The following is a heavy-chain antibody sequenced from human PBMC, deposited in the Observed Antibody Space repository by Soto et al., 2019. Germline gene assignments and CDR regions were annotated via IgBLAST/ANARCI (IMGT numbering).Heavy chain of an antibody. CDR1: GFTFSSYW. V-gene: IGHV3-74*01. CDR2: MDEDGGTT. D-gene: IGHD3-10*01. CDR3: ASDLSGRADV. J-gene: IGHJ6*02. Sequence: QTGGSLRLSCAASGFTFSSYWMHWVRQVPGKGLVWVSRMDEDGGTTDYADPVKGRFTISRDNAKNTLYLQMNSLRVEDTAVYYCASDLSGRADVWGQGTTVT.